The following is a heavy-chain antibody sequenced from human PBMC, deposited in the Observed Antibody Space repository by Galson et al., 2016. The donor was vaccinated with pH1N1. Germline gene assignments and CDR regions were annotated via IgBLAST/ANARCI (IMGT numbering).Heavy chain of an antibody. CDR2: ILYDGTNE. D-gene: IGHD5-12*01. J-gene: IGHJ4*02. V-gene: IGHV3-30*04. CDR1: GFTFTSYA. Sequence: SLRLSCAASGFTFTSYAMHWVRQAPGKGLEWVAVILYDGTNEYYADSVKGRFTISRGKTQSTVYLQMNSLRTEDTAVYYCARDSEYSGHEGFHWAQGTLVIASS. CDR3: ARDSEYSGHEGFH.